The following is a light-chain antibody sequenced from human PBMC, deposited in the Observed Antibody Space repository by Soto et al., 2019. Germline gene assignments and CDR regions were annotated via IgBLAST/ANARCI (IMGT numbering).Light chain of an antibody. CDR2: KAS. CDR3: QHYDSYSYT. J-gene: IGKJ2*01. CDR1: QSINNW. Sequence: DIQMTQSPSTLSASVGDRVTITCRASQSINNWLAWYQQKPGKAPKLLIYKASSLESGVPSRFSGSGSGTEFTLTISSLQPDDFATYYCQHYDSYSYTFGQGTKLEIK. V-gene: IGKV1-5*03.